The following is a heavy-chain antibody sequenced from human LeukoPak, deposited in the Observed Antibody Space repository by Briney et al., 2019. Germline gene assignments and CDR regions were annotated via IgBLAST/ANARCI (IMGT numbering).Heavy chain of an antibody. Sequence: SGTLSLTCAVSGGSVSSSNWWSWVRQPPGKGLEWIGDIFYSGGTKYNPSLKSRVAISIAMSKNQFSLNLNSVTAADTAVSYCARGGYGDYKLHYYHYGMDVWGQGTTVTVSS. CDR1: GGSVSSSNW. CDR2: IFYSGGT. J-gene: IGHJ6*02. D-gene: IGHD4-17*01. CDR3: ARGGYGDYKLHYYHYGMDV. V-gene: IGHV4-4*02.